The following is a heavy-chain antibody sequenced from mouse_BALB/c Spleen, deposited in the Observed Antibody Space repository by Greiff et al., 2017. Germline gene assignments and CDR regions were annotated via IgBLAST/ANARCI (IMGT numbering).Heavy chain of an antibody. V-gene: IGHV3-2*02. CDR3: ARDDTASWFAY. D-gene: IGHD1-2*01. Sequence: EVKLQESGPGLVKPSQSLSLTCTVTGYSITSDYAWNWIRQFPGNKLEWMGYISYSGSTSYNPSLKSRISITRDTSKNQFFLQLNSVTTEDTATYYCARDDTASWFAYWGQGTLVTVSA. J-gene: IGHJ3*01. CDR1: GYSITSDYA. CDR2: ISYSGST.